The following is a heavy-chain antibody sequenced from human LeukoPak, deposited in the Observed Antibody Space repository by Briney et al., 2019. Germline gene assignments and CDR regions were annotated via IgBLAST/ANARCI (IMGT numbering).Heavy chain of an antibody. Sequence: GESQKISCKGSAYSFTSYWIGWVRQMPGKGLEWMGIIYPGDSDTRYSPSFQGQVTISADRSISTAYLQWSSLKASDTAMYYRARLTDWETHRWYFDLWGRGTLVTVSS. J-gene: IGHJ2*01. D-gene: IGHD1-26*01. CDR2: IYPGDSDT. V-gene: IGHV5-51*01. CDR1: AYSFTSYW. CDR3: ARLTDWETHRWYFDL.